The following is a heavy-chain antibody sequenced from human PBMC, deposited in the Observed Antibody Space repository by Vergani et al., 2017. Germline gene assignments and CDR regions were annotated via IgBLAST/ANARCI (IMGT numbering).Heavy chain of an antibody. CDR2: ISAYNGNT. Sequence: QVQLVQSGAEVKKPGASVKVSCKASGYTFTSYGISWVRQAPGQGLEWMGWISAYNGNTNYAQKLQGRVTMTTDTSTSTAYMELRSLRSDDTAVYYCARDCPGGGGGCSAGWYFDLWGRGTLVTVSS. V-gene: IGHV1-18*01. D-gene: IGHD2-15*01. CDR3: ARDCPGGGGGCSAGWYFDL. CDR1: GYTFTSYG. J-gene: IGHJ2*01.